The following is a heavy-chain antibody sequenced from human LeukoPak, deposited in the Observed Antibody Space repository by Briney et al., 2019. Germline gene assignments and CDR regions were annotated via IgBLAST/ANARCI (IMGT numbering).Heavy chain of an antibody. D-gene: IGHD2-2*01. J-gene: IGHJ5*02. Sequence: GASVKVSCKASGYTCTSYDINWVRQAPGQGLEWMGWISGYNGNTNYAQMVQGRVTMTTDTSTSTAYMELRSLRSDDTAMYYCARDVGDIVTIPAAITVPWGQGTLVTVSS. CDR3: ARDVGDIVTIPAAITVP. CDR2: ISGYNGNT. V-gene: IGHV1-18*01. CDR1: GYTCTSYD.